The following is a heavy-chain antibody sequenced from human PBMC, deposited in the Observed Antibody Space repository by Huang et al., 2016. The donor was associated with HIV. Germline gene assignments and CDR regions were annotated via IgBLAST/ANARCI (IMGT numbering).Heavy chain of an antibody. V-gene: IGHV4-34*01. Sequence: QVHLQQWGAGLLRPSETLSLTCAVYGGSFSGYYGTWIRQPPGKGLGWIGEINHIGSTNSNPSLKMRVTMSVDTSRNQFSLTLTSVTAADTAVYYCARGQGGYYYYYMDVWGKGTTVTVSS. CDR1: GGSFSGYY. J-gene: IGHJ6*03. CDR3: ARGQGGYYYYYMDV. CDR2: INHIGST.